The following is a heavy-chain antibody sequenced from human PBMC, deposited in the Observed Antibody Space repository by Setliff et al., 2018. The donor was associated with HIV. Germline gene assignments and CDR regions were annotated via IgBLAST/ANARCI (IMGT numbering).Heavy chain of an antibody. V-gene: IGHV5-51*01. D-gene: IGHD1-7*01. CDR3: VRDQMGDVKVDGTWGT. J-gene: IGHJ5*02. Sequence: GASLTLSCTASGYKCTSYWIGWVRQMPGKGLELMGFINPSDLETRYRPSFQGQVTMSVDKSISTAFLQLSSLAASDTAMYYCVRDQMGDVKVDGTWGTWGQGTLVTVSS. CDR2: INPSDLET. CDR1: GYKCTSYW.